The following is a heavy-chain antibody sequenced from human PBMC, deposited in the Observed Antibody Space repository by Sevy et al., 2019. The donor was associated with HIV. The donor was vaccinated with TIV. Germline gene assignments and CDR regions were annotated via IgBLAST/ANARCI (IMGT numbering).Heavy chain of an antibody. CDR3: ARKQSVLPFDY. CDR2: ISYHGRNQ. J-gene: IGHJ4*02. D-gene: IGHD6-6*01. Sequence: GGSLRLSCAASGFTFSDYAIHWVRQAPGKGLGWLEFISYHGRNQFYVDSVRGGYTISGDDSKKPVYLQMNSLRPDDTAVYYCARKQSVLPFDYWGQGTLVTVSS. V-gene: IGHV3-30*04. CDR1: GFTFSDYA.